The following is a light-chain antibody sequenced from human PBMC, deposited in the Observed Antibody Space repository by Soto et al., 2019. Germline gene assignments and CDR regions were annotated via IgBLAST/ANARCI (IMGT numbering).Light chain of an antibody. V-gene: IGLV2-14*01. CDR3: SSYTRRRTVV. CDR2: EVT. CDR1: SSDVGGYDY. J-gene: IGLJ2*01. Sequence: QSALTQPASVSGSPGQSTTISCTGTSSDVGGYDYVSWYQQVPGKAPRVLIYEVTVRPSGVSNRFSGSKSGNKASLTISGLQAEDEADYYCSSYTRRRTVVFGGGTKLTVL.